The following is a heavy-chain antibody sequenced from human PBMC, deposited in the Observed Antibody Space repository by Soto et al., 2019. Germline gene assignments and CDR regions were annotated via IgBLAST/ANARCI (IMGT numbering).Heavy chain of an antibody. CDR1: GGSISSYY. V-gene: IGHV4-59*01. CDR3: ARVDLDYTFDY. J-gene: IGHJ4*02. CDR2: IYYSGST. D-gene: IGHD4-4*01. Sequence: LSLTCVVSGGSISSYYWSWIRQPPGKGLEWIGYIYYSGSTNYNPSLKSRVTISVDTSKNQFSLKLSSVTAADTAVYYCARVDLDYTFDYWGQGALVTVSS.